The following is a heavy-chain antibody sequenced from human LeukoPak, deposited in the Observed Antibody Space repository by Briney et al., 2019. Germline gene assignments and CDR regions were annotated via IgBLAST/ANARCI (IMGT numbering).Heavy chain of an antibody. J-gene: IGHJ4*02. Sequence: GGSLRLSCAASGFTFSFFGMNWVRQAPGKGLEWLSYIYGSNNTMYYADSVRGRFAISRDNAKNSLYLQMNSLTAEDTAVYYCVRSVSAGYYPYYFDYWGQGTLVTVSS. CDR2: IYGSNNTM. CDR1: GFTFSFFG. V-gene: IGHV3-48*04. CDR3: VRSVSAGYYPYYFDY. D-gene: IGHD3-22*01.